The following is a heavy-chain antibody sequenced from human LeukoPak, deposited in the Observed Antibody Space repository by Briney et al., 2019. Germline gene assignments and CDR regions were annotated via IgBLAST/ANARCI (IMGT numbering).Heavy chain of an antibody. Sequence: PGGSLRLSCAASGFTFSSYEMNWVRQAPGKGLEWVSYISSSGSTIYYADSVKGRFTISRDNAKNSLYLQMNSLRAEDTAVYYCARDERELLSDYWGQGTLVTVSS. CDR1: GFTFSSYE. CDR2: ISSSGSTI. V-gene: IGHV3-48*03. CDR3: ARDERELLSDY. J-gene: IGHJ4*02. D-gene: IGHD1-26*01.